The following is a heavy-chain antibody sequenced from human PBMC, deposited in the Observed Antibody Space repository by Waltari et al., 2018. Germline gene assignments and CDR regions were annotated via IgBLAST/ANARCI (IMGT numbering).Heavy chain of an antibody. J-gene: IGHJ4*02. D-gene: IGHD2-21*01. Sequence: QVLLQQWGAGLLKPSETLSLTCAVYGGSFNFYYWRWIRPPPGEGMEWIGEITHSGSTKYNPALKSRVSISVDTPTDQFSLQLTSVTAADTAAYYCARRGYCGIDCYSNYFDFWGQGTLVTVSS. CDR1: GGSFNFYY. CDR3: ARRGYCGIDCYSNYFDF. V-gene: IGHV4-34*01. CDR2: ITHSGST.